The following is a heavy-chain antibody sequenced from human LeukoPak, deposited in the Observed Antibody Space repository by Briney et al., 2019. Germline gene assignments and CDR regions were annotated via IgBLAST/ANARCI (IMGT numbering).Heavy chain of an antibody. CDR1: GYNFDRYG. Sequence: GASVKVSCKGSGYNFDRYGVNWVRQAPGQGLQWVGWISTYNGNTFYAQKFEGRVSMTTDTSTNTVYMDLRSLRSDDTAVYYCARDLEHCRNIICSNSAYWGQGTLVTVSS. J-gene: IGHJ4*02. D-gene: IGHD2-2*01. CDR3: ARDLEHCRNIICSNSAY. V-gene: IGHV1-18*04. CDR2: ISTYNGNT.